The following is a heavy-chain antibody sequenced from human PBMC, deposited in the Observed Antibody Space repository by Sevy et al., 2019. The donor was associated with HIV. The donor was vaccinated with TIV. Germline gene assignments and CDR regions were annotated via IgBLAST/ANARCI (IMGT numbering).Heavy chain of an antibody. CDR2: ISSSSSTI. CDR3: ARNWPSIIAAAGTGAFDI. Sequence: GESLKISCAASGFTFSSYSMNWVRQAPGKGLEWVSYISSSSSTIYYADSVKGRFTISRDNAKNSLYLQMNSLRAEDTAVYYCARNWPSIIAAAGTGAFDIWGQGTMVTVSS. V-gene: IGHV3-48*01. J-gene: IGHJ3*02. CDR1: GFTFSSYS. D-gene: IGHD6-13*01.